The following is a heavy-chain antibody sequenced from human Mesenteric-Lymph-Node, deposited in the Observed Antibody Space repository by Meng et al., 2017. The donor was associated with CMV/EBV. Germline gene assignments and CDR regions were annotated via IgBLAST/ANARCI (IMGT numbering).Heavy chain of an antibody. CDR1: GFTFGDHT. Sequence: GGSLRLSCTASGFTFGDHTMIWVRQAPGKGLEWVSAISGSGGSTYYADSVKGRFTISRDNSKNTLYLQMNSLRAEDTAVYYCAKDPYYDFWSGTGPFDYWGQGTLVTVSS. D-gene: IGHD3-3*01. CDR3: AKDPYYDFWSGTGPFDY. CDR2: ISGSGGST. J-gene: IGHJ4*02. V-gene: IGHV3-23*01.